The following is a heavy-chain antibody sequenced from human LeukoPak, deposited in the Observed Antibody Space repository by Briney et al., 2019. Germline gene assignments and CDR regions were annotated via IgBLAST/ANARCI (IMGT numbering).Heavy chain of an antibody. CDR2: IRYDGTTK. J-gene: IGHJ4*02. CDR3: ARVRQQWLVRGDFDL. V-gene: IGHV3-30*02. D-gene: IGHD6-19*01. Sequence: GGSLRLSCAASGFTFSSYGMHWARQAPGKGLEWVAYIRYDGTTKYYADSVKGRFTISRDNSKNTLYLQMDSLRVEDTAVYYCARVRQQWLVRGDFDLWGQGTLVTVSS. CDR1: GFTFSSYG.